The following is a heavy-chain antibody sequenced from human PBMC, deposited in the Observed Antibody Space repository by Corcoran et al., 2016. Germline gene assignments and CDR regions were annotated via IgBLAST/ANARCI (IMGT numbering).Heavy chain of an antibody. CDR1: GYSFTSYW. D-gene: IGHD6-19*01. Sequence: EVQLVQSGAEVKKPGESLKISCKGSGYSFTSYWIGWVRQMPGKGLEWMGILYLGDYDTRDSPDFPGQVTISADKSISTAYLQWSSLKASDTAMYYCARHLVEVAGNWFDPWGQGTLVTGSS. J-gene: IGHJ5*02. CDR3: ARHLVEVAGNWFDP. V-gene: IGHV5-51*01. CDR2: LYLGDYDT.